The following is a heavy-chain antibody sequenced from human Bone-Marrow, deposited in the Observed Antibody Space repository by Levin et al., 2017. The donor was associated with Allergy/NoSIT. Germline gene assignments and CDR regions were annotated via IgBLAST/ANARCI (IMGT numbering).Heavy chain of an antibody. Sequence: KTGESLKISCKASGYTFTSYDINWVRQATGQGLEWMGWMNPNSGNTGYAQNFQGRVTMTRNTSITTAYMELSSLRSEDTAVYYCAVRRKRDGYNPGIDFWGQGTLVTVSS. J-gene: IGHJ4*02. D-gene: IGHD5-24*01. CDR1: GYTFTSYD. CDR3: AVRRKRDGYNPGIDF. V-gene: IGHV1-8*01. CDR2: MNPNSGNT.